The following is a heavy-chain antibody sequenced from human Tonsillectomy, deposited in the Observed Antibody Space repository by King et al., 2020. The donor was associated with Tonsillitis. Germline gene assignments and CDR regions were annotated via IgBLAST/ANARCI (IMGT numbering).Heavy chain of an antibody. CDR1: GYSFTSYW. V-gene: IGHV5-51*01. J-gene: IGHJ3*02. CDR2: IYPGDSDT. CDR3: ARRNRLYGSCGSCNWRYAFDI. D-gene: IGHD2-15*01. Sequence: VQLVESGAEVKKPGESLKISCKGSGYSFTSYWIGWVRQMPGKGLEWMGIIYPGDSDTRYSPSFQGQVTISADKSISTAYLQWSSLKASDTAMYYCARRNRLYGSCGSCNWRYAFDIWGQGTMVTVSS.